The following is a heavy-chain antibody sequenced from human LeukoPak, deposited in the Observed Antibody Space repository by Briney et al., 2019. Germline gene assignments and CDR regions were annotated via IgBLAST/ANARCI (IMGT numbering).Heavy chain of an antibody. J-gene: IGHJ4*02. V-gene: IGHV4-30-4*01. Sequence: SETLSLTCTVSGGSISSGDYYWSWIRQPPGKGLEWIGYIYYSGSTYYNPSLKSRVTISVDTSKNQFSLKLSSVTAADTAVYYCARERGEGHTDIDYWGQGTLVTVSS. D-gene: IGHD3-16*01. CDR2: IYYSGST. CDR3: ARERGEGHTDIDY. CDR1: GGSISSGDYY.